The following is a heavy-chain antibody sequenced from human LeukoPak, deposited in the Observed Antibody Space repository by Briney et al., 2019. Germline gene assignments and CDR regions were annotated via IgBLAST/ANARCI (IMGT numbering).Heavy chain of an antibody. J-gene: IGHJ4*02. V-gene: IGHV3-64*01. D-gene: IGHD1-26*01. CDR3: AKPGGSYYGDNFDY. Sequence: PGGSLRLSCAASGFTFSSYAMHWVRQAPGKGLEYVSAISSNGVSTYYANSVKGRFTISRDNSRNTLFLQMDSLRAEDMAVYYCAKPGGSYYGDNFDYWGQGTLVTVSS. CDR2: ISSNGVST. CDR1: GFTFSSYA.